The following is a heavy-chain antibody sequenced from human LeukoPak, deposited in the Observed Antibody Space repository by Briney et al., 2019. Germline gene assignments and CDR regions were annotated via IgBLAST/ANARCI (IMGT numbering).Heavy chain of an antibody. Sequence: GGSLRLSCAASGFTVSNNSMSWVRQAPGKGLEWLSVIYSGVSTYYADSVKGRFTISRDNSKNTLYLQMNSLRAEDTAVYYCARVTGGLRLGELSLWGQGTLVTVSS. CDR1: GFTVSNNS. CDR3: ARVTGGLRLGELSL. V-gene: IGHV3-53*01. CDR2: IYSGVST. J-gene: IGHJ4*02. D-gene: IGHD3-16*02.